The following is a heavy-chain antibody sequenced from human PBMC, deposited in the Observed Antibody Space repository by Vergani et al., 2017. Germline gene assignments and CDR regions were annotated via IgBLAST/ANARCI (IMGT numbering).Heavy chain of an antibody. CDR2: IYPSDSDT. J-gene: IGHJ4*02. CDR1: EYSLGHYW. V-gene: IGHV5-51*01. CDR3: ARHTTYTDS. Sequence: EVELVQSGPEMRKPGESLKISCMGSEYSLGHYWIGWVRQMPGKGLGWMGIIYPSDSDTNYSPSFQGQVTISADKSISTAFLQWDSLKASDTALYYCARHTTYTDSWGQGTLVTVSS. D-gene: IGHD1-1*01.